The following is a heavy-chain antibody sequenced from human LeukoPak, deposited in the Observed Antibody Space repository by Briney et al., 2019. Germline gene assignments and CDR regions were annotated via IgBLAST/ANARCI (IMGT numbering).Heavy chain of an antibody. CDR1: SGSISSNTY. J-gene: IGHJ4*02. V-gene: IGHV4-4*02. D-gene: IGHD6-19*01. CDR2: ISDSGSS. CDR3: ATETIAVAGDS. Sequence: SGTLSLTCAVSSGSISSNTYWSCVRQPPGKGLEGIGEISDSGSSKYNPSLQSGVTISLYNSKNQVSLNLTSVFAADTAVYYWATETIAVAGDSWGEGALVTVSS.